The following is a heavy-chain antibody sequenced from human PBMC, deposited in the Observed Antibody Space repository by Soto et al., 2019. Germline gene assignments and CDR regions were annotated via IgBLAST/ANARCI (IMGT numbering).Heavy chain of an antibody. CDR2: IFSNDEK. CDR1: GFSLSNARMG. V-gene: IGHV2-26*01. Sequence: SGPTLVNPTETLTLTCTVSGFSLSNARMGVSWIRQPPGKALEWLAHIFSNDEKSYSTSLKSRLTITKDTSKSQVVLTMTNMDPLDSATYYCSRGGYCSSTSCYAYYYYYYMDVWGKGTTVTVSS. CDR3: SRGGYCSSTSCYAYYYYYYMDV. J-gene: IGHJ6*03. D-gene: IGHD2-2*01.